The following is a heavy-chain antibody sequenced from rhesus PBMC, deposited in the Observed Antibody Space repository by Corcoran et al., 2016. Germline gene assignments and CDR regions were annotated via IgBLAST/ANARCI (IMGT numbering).Heavy chain of an antibody. D-gene: IGHD6-13*01. Sequence: QLQLQESGPGLVKPSETLSVTCAVSAGSISSSSWSWIRPAPGKGLEWFRSIYGSGSSTNYNPSLKSRVTRSVDTSKNQLSRKLSPVTAADTAVYYCASSYSSWSYLDYWGQGVLVTVSS. CDR1: AGSISSSS. CDR3: ASSYSSWSYLDY. V-gene: IGHV4-169*01. CDR2: IYGSGSST. J-gene: IGHJ4*01.